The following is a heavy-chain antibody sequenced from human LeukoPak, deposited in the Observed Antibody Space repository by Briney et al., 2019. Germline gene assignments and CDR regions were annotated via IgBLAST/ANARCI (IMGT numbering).Heavy chain of an antibody. CDR2: IYYSGST. CDR3: ARASNWNFSVDY. V-gene: IGHV4-31*03. CDR1: GGSISSGGYY. J-gene: IGHJ4*02. D-gene: IGHD1-7*01. Sequence: SETLSLTCTVSGGSISSGGYYWSWIRQHPGKGLEWIGYIYYSGSTYYNPFLKSRVTISVDTSKNQFSLKLSSVTAADTAVYYCARASNWNFSVDYWGQGTLVTVSS.